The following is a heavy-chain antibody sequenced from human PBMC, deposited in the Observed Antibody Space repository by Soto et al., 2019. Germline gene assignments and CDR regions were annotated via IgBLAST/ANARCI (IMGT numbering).Heavy chain of an antibody. J-gene: IGHJ4*02. V-gene: IGHV3-23*01. CDR2: ISGSGGST. CDR3: AILGTDIVVVPAFY. Sequence: EVQLLESGGGLVQPGGSLRLSCAASGFTFSSYAMSWVRQAPGTGLEWVSAISGSGGSTYYADFVKGRFTISRDNSKNTLYLQMNSLRAEDTAVYYCAILGTDIVVVPAFYWGQGTLVTVSS. D-gene: IGHD2-2*01. CDR1: GFTFSSYA.